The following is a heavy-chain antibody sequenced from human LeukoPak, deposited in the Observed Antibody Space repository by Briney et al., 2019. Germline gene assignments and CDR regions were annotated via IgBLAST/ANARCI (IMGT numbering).Heavy chain of an antibody. CDR3: ATVQTMVSSGYYNDY. V-gene: IGHV1-24*01. J-gene: IGHJ4*02. Sequence: RASVKVSCKVSGYTRTELSMNWVRQAPGNGLEWMGGFDREDGETIYAQKFQGRVTMTEDTSTDTAYMELSSLRPEDTAVYYCATVQTMVSSGYYNDYWGQGTLVTVSS. CDR1: GYTRTELS. CDR2: FDREDGET. D-gene: IGHD3-22*01.